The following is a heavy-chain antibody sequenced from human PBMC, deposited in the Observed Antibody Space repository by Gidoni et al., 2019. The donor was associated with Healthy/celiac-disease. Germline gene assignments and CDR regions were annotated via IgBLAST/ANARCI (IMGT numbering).Heavy chain of an antibody. Sequence: QVQLVESGGGVVQPGRSLRLSCAASGFTFSTYAMHWVRQAPGKGLEWVAVISYDGSNKYYADSVKGRFTISRDNSKNTLYLQMNSLRAEDTAVYYCARESNYDYVWGPTGYFDYWGQGTLVTVSS. V-gene: IGHV3-30-3*01. CDR2: ISYDGSNK. D-gene: IGHD3-16*01. CDR3: ARESNYDYVWGPTGYFDY. CDR1: GFTFSTYA. J-gene: IGHJ4*02.